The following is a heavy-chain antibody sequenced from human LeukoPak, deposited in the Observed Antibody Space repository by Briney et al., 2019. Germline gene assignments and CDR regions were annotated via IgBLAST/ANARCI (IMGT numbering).Heavy chain of an antibody. CDR1: GFTFSSYS. V-gene: IGHV3-74*01. D-gene: IGHD1-1*01. CDR3: ARGGPGTGMDY. J-gene: IGHJ4*02. Sequence: PGGSLSLSCAASGFTFSSYSMNWVRQAPGKGLMWVSRINNDEITTTYADSVKGRFTISRDNAKNTLYLQMNSLSAEDTAIYYCARGGPGTGMDYWGQGALVTVSS. CDR2: INNDEITT.